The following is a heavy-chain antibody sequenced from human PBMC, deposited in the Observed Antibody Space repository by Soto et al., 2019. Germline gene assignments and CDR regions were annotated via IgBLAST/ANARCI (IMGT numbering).Heavy chain of an antibody. V-gene: IGHV6-1*01. CDR1: GDSVSSNRAA. CDR2: TYYRSKWYN. Sequence: SQTLSLTCAIAGDSVSSNRAAWNWIRQSSSRGLEWLGRTYYRSKWYNDYAVSVKSRITINPDTSKNQFSLQLNSVTPEDTAVYCFGRAREEVVPAAIAYYYYGMDVCGQRTTFAFSS. CDR3: GRAREEVVPAAIAYYYYGMDV. D-gene: IGHD2-2*01. J-gene: IGHJ6*02.